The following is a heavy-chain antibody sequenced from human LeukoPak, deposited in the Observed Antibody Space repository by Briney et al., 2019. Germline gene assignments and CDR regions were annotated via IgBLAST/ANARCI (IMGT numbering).Heavy chain of an antibody. CDR3: AIAAGLVIKNY. V-gene: IGHV3-21*01. J-gene: IGHJ4*02. CDR1: GFTFSSYS. Sequence: PGGSLRLSCAASGFTFSSYSMNWARQAPGKGLEWVSSISSSSSYIYYADSVKGRFTISRDNAKNSLYLQMNSLRAEDTAVYYCAIAAGLVIKNYWGQGTLVTVSS. CDR2: ISSSSSYI. D-gene: IGHD3-9*01.